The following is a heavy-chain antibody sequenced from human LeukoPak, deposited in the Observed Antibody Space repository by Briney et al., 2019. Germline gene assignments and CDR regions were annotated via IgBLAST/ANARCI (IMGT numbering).Heavy chain of an antibody. CDR2: IIPIFGTA. CDR3: ARGSGYSLLDY. D-gene: IGHD5-18*01. J-gene: IGHJ4*02. Sequence: SVKVSCKASGYTFTSYYMHWVRQAPGQGLEWMGGIIPIFGTANYAQKLQGRVTITADESTSTAYMELSSLRSEDTAVYYCARGSGYSLLDYWGQGTLVTVSS. CDR1: GYTFTSYY. V-gene: IGHV1-69*13.